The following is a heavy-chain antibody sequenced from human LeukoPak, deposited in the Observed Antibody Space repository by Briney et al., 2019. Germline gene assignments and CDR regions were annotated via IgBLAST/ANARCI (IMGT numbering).Heavy chain of an antibody. CDR3: AREFNTYYYGSGSHDAFDI. V-gene: IGHV1-2*02. Sequence: EAPVKVSCKASGYTFTDYYIHWVRQAPGQGLEWMGWITPYSGGTDYAQKFQGRDTMTMDTSISTVYMELSRLRSDDTAVYYCAREFNTYYYGSGSHDAFDIWGQGTEVTVS. CDR2: ITPYSGGT. J-gene: IGHJ3*02. D-gene: IGHD3-10*01. CDR1: GYTFTDYY.